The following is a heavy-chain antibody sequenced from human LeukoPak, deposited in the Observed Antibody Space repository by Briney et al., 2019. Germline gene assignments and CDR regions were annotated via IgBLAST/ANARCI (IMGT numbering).Heavy chain of an antibody. Sequence: GGSLRLSCAASGFTFSSYWMSWVRQAPGKGLEWVANIKQDGSEKYYVDSVKGRFTISRDNAKNSLYLQMNSLRAEDTAVYYCARDEYYYDSSGYYPDAFDIWGQGTMVTVSS. V-gene: IGHV3-7*03. CDR1: GFTFSSYW. CDR3: ARDEYYYDSSGYYPDAFDI. J-gene: IGHJ3*02. D-gene: IGHD3-22*01. CDR2: IKQDGSEK.